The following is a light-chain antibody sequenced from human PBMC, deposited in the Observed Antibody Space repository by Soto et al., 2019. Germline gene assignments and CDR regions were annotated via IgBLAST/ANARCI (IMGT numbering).Light chain of an antibody. J-gene: IGKJ4*01. CDR1: QSVSSNY. CDR3: QQSGKSFPLT. Sequence: EIVLTQSPGTLSLSPGERATLSCRASQSVSSNYLAWYEQKPGHAPKLLIYGASSRATVIPDRFSGSGSVTDFILTISRLEPEDFAMYYCQQSGKSFPLTFGGGTKLEI. CDR2: GAS. V-gene: IGKV3-20*01.